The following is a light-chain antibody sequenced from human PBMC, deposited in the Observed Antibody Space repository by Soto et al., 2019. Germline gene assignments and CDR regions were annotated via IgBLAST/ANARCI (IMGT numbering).Light chain of an antibody. CDR2: EAC. V-gene: IGKV1-5*03. CDR3: QQYNSYSET. Sequence: DIQMTQSPSTLSASVGDRVTITCRASQSISTWLAWYQQKSGKAPKLLIYEACSLGIGVPSRFSGSGSGTEFTLNISSLQPDDFATYYCQQYNSYSETFGQGTKVEIK. J-gene: IGKJ1*01. CDR1: QSISTW.